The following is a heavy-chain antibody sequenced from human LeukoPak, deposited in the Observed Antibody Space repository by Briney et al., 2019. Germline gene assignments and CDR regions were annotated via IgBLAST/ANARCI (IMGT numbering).Heavy chain of an antibody. Sequence: GGSLRLSCSASGFTFTKYAMHWVRQAPGKGLEYVSAINSNGGRTYYADSVKGRFTISRDNSKSTLFLQMSSLRVKDTAVYYRVKDLYYDNSGYYSGAFDYWGQGTLVTVSS. CDR3: VKDLYYDNSGYYSGAFDY. D-gene: IGHD3-22*01. CDR2: INSNGGRT. J-gene: IGHJ4*02. CDR1: GFTFTKYA. V-gene: IGHV3-64D*06.